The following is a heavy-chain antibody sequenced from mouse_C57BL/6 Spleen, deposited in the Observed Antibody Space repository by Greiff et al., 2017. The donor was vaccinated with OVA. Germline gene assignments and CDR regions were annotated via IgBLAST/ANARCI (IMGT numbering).Heavy chain of an antibody. D-gene: IGHD1-1*01. V-gene: IGHV1-82*01. CDR2: IYPGDGDT. CDR1: GYAFSSSW. J-gene: IGHJ2*01. CDR3: YYYGSSYGY. Sequence: VQLQQSGPELVKPGASVKISCKASGYAFSSSWMNWVKQRPGKGLEWIGRIYPGDGDTNYNGKFKGKATLTADKSCSTAYMQLSSLTSEDSAVYFCYYYGSSYGYWGQGTTLTVSS.